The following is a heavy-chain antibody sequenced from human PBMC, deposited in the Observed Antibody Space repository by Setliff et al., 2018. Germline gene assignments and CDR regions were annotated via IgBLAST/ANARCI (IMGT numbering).Heavy chain of an antibody. D-gene: IGHD2-2*01. V-gene: IGHV1-18*01. CDR3: SRLVRFCTRTTCQGASANEH. J-gene: IGHJ4*02. CDR1: GYTFTNYG. Sequence: GASVKVSCKASGYTFTNYGITWVRQAPGQGLEWMGWIFPKTGNTYFPHKVQGRVTMTTDTSTGTAYLELRSLRSDDTAVYYCSRLVRFCTRTTCQGASANEHWGQGTLVTVSS. CDR2: IFPKTGNT.